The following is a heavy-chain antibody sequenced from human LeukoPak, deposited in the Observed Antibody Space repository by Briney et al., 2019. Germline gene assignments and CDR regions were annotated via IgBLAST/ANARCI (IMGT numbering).Heavy chain of an antibody. Sequence: QPGGSLRLSCAASGFTFSRYGMHWVRQAPGMGLEGVAVIWYDGSNKYYADSVKGRFTVSRDNSKDTLYLRLNSLRAEDTAVYYCARDFTFHYWRQGPLVTVSS. J-gene: IGHJ4*02. D-gene: IGHD3-16*01. CDR2: IWYDGSNK. CDR3: ARDFTFHY. V-gene: IGHV3-33*01. CDR1: GFTFSRYG.